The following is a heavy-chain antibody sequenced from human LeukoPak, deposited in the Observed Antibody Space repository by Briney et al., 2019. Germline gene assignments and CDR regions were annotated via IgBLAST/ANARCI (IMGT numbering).Heavy chain of an antibody. J-gene: IGHJ4*02. CDR3: ARQAVAENYFDY. D-gene: IGHD6-19*01. Sequence: PSETLSLTCTVSGGSITSYYWSWIRQPPGKGLEWIGYIYSSGSTTYNPSLRSRVTISVDTSKNQFSLRLTSVTAADTAVYYCARQAVAENYFDYWGQGTLVTDSS. CDR1: GGSITSYY. CDR2: IYSSGST. V-gene: IGHV4-59*08.